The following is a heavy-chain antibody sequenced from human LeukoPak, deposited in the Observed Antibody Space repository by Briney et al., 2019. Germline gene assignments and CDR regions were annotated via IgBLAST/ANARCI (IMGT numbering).Heavy chain of an antibody. Sequence: ASVKVSCQALGYTFTDHYFHWLRQAPGQGIEWMGWIHPGRGDTNIAQKFQGRVSLTRDMSISTAYMELSRLTSDDTAVYYCARDHTWGPDYWGKGTRVSVSS. CDR2: IHPGRGDT. CDR1: GYTFTDHY. J-gene: IGHJ4*02. CDR3: ARDHTWGPDY. V-gene: IGHV1-2*02. D-gene: IGHD7-27*01.